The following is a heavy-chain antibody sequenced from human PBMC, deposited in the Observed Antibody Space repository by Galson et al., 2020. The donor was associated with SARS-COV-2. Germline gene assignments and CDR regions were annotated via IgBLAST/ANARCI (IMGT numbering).Heavy chain of an antibody. CDR1: GFIFSDYY. CDR2: ISSSSLTR. V-gene: IGHV3-11*04. J-gene: IGHJ4*02. Sequence: GGSLRLSCAASGFIFSDYYMAWIRQAPGKGLEWVSRISSSSLTRYYADSVKGRFTISRDNAKNSVYLEMNSLRVEDTAVYYCAKYYYDSSAQYSPFYDYWGQGTLVTVSS. D-gene: IGHD3-22*01. CDR3: AKYYYDSSAQYSPFYDY.